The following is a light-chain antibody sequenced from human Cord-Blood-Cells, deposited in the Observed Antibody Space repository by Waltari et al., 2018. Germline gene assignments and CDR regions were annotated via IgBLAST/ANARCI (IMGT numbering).Light chain of an antibody. Sequence: EIELTQSPATLSLSPGERATLSCRASKSVSSYLAWYQQKPGQAPRPLIYDASNRATGIPARFSGNGSGTDFTLTISSLEPEDFAVYYCQQRSNWPFGQGTKVEIK. CDR3: QQRSNWP. CDR1: KSVSSY. CDR2: DAS. V-gene: IGKV3-11*01. J-gene: IGKJ1*01.